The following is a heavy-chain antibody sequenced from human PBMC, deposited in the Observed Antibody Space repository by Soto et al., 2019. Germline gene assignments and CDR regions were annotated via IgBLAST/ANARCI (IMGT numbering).Heavy chain of an antibody. J-gene: IGHJ6*02. D-gene: IGHD6-6*01. CDR3: AQEGDLAARRYGIDV. CDR1: GFTFSSYA. CDR2: LTGSGGST. V-gene: IGHV3-23*01. Sequence: EVQLLESGGGLVQPGGSLRLSCAASGFTFSSYAMSWVRQAPGKGLEWVSALTGSGGSTYYAGSVKGRFTISRDNSKNALFLQVNSLRAEDTAVYYCAQEGDLAARRYGIDVWGQGTTVTVSS.